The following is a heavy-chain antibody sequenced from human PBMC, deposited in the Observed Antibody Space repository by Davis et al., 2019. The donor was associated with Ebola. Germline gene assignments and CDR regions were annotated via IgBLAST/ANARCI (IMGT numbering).Heavy chain of an antibody. CDR3: AKDMVPRPGIAAAGSFDY. CDR2: INSDGTST. D-gene: IGHD6-13*01. Sequence: PGGSLRLSCAASGFSFSRYWMNWVRQAPGKGLEWVSRINSDGTSTNYTDVVRGRFTVSRDNAKNTLYLQMNSLRAEDTAVYYCAKDMVPRPGIAAAGSFDYWGQGTLVTVSS. CDR1: GFSFSRYW. J-gene: IGHJ4*02. V-gene: IGHV3-74*01.